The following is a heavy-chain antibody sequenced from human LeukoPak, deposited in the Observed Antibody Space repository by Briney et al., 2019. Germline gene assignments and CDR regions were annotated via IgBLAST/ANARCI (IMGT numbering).Heavy chain of an antibody. CDR3: ARGRSYYYDSSGYYYNY. D-gene: IGHD3-22*01. Sequence: SETLSLTCTVSGNSIRNSYYWGWIRQPPGKGLEWIGSIYHSGSTNYNPSLKSRVTISVDTSRNQFSLKLSSVTAADTAVYYRARGRSYYYDSSGYYYNYWDQGTLVTVSS. V-gene: IGHV4-38-2*02. CDR1: GNSIRNSYY. CDR2: IYHSGST. J-gene: IGHJ4*02.